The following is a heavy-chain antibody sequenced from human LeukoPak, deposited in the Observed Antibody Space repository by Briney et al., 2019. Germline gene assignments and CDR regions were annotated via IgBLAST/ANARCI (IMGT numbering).Heavy chain of an antibody. J-gene: IGHJ4*02. CDR2: ISAVGGNT. V-gene: IGHV3-23*01. D-gene: IGHD2-8*01. CDR3: AKGNGDFDH. Sequence: GGSLRLSCAASGFTFSSYAMNWVRQAPGRGLQWVSSISAVGGNTYYADSVKGRFTISRDDSKNTLYLQMNSLRAEDTAVYFCAKGNGDFDHWGQGTLVTVSS. CDR1: GFTFSSYA.